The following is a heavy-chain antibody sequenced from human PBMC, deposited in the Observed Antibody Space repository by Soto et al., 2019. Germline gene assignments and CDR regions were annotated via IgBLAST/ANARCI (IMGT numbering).Heavy chain of an antibody. J-gene: IGHJ4*02. CDR2: ISYDGSNK. CDR3: AKGRRPRSSDISCYDY. D-gene: IGHD2-15*01. V-gene: IGHV3-30*18. Sequence: QVQLVESGGGVVQPGRSLRLSCAASGFTFSSYGMHWVRQAPGKGLEWVAVISYDGSNKYYADSVKGRFTVSRDNSKNTLYLQMNSLRAEDTAVYYCAKGRRPRSSDISCYDYWDQGTLVTVSS. CDR1: GFTFSSYG.